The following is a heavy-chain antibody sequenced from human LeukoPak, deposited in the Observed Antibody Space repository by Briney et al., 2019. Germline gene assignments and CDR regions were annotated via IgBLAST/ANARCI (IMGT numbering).Heavy chain of an antibody. CDR1: GGSISSYY. CDR3: ARHSHSSSWYGRRNWFDP. Sequence: SETLSLTCTVSGGSISSYYWSWIRQPPGKGLEWIGYIYYSGSTNYNPSLKSRVTISVDTSKNQFSLKLSSVTAADTAVYYCARHSHSSSWYGRRNWFDPWGQGTLVTVSS. V-gene: IGHV4-59*08. J-gene: IGHJ5*02. CDR2: IYYSGST. D-gene: IGHD6-13*01.